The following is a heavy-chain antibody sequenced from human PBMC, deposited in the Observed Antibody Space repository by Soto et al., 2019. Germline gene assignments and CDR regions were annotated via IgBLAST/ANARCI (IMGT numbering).Heavy chain of an antibody. CDR1: GFTFSSYA. D-gene: IGHD2-15*01. CDR2: ISGSGGST. J-gene: IGHJ4*02. V-gene: IGHV3-23*01. CDR3: AKDPLGYCSGGSCPANY. Sequence: GGSLRLSCAASGFTFSSYAMSWVRQAPGKGLEWVSAISGSGGSTYYADSVKGRFTISRDNSKNTLYLQMNSLRAEDTAVYYCAKDPLGYCSGGSCPANYWGQGTLVTVSS.